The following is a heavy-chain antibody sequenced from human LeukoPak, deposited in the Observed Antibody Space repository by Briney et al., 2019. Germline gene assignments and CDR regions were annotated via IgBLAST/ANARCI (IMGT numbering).Heavy chain of an antibody. CDR1: RGSISGSIRSYY. CDR2: ISSSGSV. V-gene: IGHV4-4*09. Sequence: SETLSLTCTVSRGSISGSIRSYYWSWLRQPPGKGLEWIGYISSSGSVNDNPSLRGRVTISVDTFKNQFFLNLSSVSAADTAVYYCARIPLGYSGAYYFDYWGQGTLVTVSP. D-gene: IGHD5-12*01. J-gene: IGHJ4*02. CDR3: ARIPLGYSGAYYFDY.